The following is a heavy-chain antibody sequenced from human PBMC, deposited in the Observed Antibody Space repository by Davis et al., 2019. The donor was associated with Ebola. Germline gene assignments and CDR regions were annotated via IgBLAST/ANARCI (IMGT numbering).Heavy chain of an antibody. J-gene: IGHJ5*02. CDR2: ISGSGGST. V-gene: IGHV3-23*01. D-gene: IGHD5-24*01. CDR1: GFTFSSYA. Sequence: GESLKISCAASGFTFSSYAMSWVRQAPGKGLEWVSAISGSGGSTYYADSVKGRFTISRDNSKNTLYLQMNSLRAEDTAVYYCARGGERWLQFGYNWFDPWGQGTLVTVSS. CDR3: ARGGERWLQFGYNWFDP.